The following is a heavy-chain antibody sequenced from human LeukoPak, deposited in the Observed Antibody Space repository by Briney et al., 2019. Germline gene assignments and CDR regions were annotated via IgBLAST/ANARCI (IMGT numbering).Heavy chain of an antibody. D-gene: IGHD2-15*01. V-gene: IGHV1-69*13. Sequence: ASVKVSCKASGGTFSSYAISWVRQAPGQGLEWMGGIIPIFGTANYAQKFQGRVTITADESTSTAYMELSSLRSEDTAVYYCATDRLSGGTGYWGQGTLVTVSS. CDR1: GGTFSSYA. CDR3: ATDRLSGGTGY. J-gene: IGHJ4*02. CDR2: IIPIFGTA.